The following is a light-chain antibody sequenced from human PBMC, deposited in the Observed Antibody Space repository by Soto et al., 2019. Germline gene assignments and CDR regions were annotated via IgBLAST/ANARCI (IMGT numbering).Light chain of an antibody. V-gene: IGLV2-14*03. Sequence: QSALTQPASVSGSPGQSITISCTGTSSDVGGYNYVSWYQQHPGKAPKLMIYDVSNRPSGVCNRFSGSKSGNTASLTISGLEAEDDADYYSSTYASSSSVVFGGGTKLTVL. CDR2: DVS. CDR1: SSDVGGYNY. J-gene: IGLJ2*01. CDR3: STYASSSSVV.